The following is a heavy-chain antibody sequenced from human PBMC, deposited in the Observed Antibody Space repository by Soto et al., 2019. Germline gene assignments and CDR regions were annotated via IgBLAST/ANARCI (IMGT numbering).Heavy chain of an antibody. CDR1: GYTFTSYG. J-gene: IGHJ6*04. D-gene: IGHD3-3*01. V-gene: IGHV1-18*01. CDR2: ISAYNGNT. Sequence: ASVKVSCKASGYTFTSYGISCVRKAPGQGLEWMGWISAYNGNTNYAQKLKGRVTMTTDTSTSTAYMELMSLRSDATDVYYCARVSRRGGGVTYYDFWSGYSTPHYYGIDVWREGTTVTVSS. CDR3: ARVSRRGGGVTYYDFWSGYSTPHYYGIDV.